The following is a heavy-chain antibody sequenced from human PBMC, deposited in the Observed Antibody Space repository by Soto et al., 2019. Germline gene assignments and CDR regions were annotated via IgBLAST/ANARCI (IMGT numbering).Heavy chain of an antibody. CDR3: STRAYDTNGYYRFDP. D-gene: IGHD3-22*01. Sequence: TSETLSLTCAVYGGSFSGHSWTWIRQFPGKGLEWIGDINHSGRVNYSPSLKSRVTISLDTSKNQFSLTLSAVTAADTAMYYCSTRAYDTNGYYRFDPWGQGTLVTVSS. CDR1: GGSFSGHS. V-gene: IGHV4-34*01. CDR2: INHSGRV. J-gene: IGHJ5*01.